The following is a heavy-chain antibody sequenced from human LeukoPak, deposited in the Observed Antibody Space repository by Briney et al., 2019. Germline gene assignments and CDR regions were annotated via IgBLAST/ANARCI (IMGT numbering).Heavy chain of an antibody. CDR2: ISAYNGNT. J-gene: IGHJ6*03. CDR3: ASTTGTNYYYYYMDV. D-gene: IGHD1-1*01. V-gene: IGHV1-18*04. Sequence: ASVKVSCKASGYTFTGYYMHWVRQAPGQGLEWMGWISAYNGNTNYAQKLQGRVTITADESTSTAYMELSSLRSEDTAVYYCASTTGTNYYYYYMDVWGKGTTVTISS. CDR1: GYTFTGYY.